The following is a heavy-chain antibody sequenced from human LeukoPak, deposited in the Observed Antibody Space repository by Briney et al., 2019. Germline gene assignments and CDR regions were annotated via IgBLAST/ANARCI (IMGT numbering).Heavy chain of an antibody. D-gene: IGHD3-9*01. V-gene: IGHV3-48*03. CDR1: GFTFSSYE. J-gene: IGHJ4*02. CDR3: ARKYTDWLGY. Sequence: PGGSLRLSCAASGFTFSSYEMNWARQAPGKGLEWVSYISSSGSTIYYADSVKGRFTISRDNAKNSLYLQMNSLRAEDTAVYYCARKYTDWLGYWGRGTLVTVSS. CDR2: ISSSGSTI.